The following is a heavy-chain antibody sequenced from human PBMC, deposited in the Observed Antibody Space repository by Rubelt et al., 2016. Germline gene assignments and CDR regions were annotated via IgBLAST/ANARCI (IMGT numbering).Heavy chain of an antibody. CDR2: ISGGMETI. Sequence: VRQVPGKGLEWISYISGGMETIYYADSVQGRFTISRDNAKNTLYLQMNSLRAEDTAVYYCARDLEGDYVWGSYRYTGLGYWGQGTLVTVSS. CDR3: ARDLEGDYVWGSYRYTGLGY. D-gene: IGHD3-16*02. J-gene: IGHJ4*02. V-gene: IGHV3-48*04.